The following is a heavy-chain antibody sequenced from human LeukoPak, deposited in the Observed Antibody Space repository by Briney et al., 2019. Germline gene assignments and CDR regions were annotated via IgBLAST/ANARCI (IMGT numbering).Heavy chain of an antibody. Sequence: GASVKVSCKASGGTFSSYAISWVRQAPGQGLEWMGGIIPIFGTANYAQKFQGRVTITADESTSTAYTELSSLRSEDTAVYYCASSFSPLGYSYGKWGFDYWGQGTLVTVSS. CDR3: ASSFSPLGYSYGKWGFDY. CDR1: GGTFSSYA. CDR2: IIPIFGTA. J-gene: IGHJ4*02. D-gene: IGHD5-18*01. V-gene: IGHV1-69*13.